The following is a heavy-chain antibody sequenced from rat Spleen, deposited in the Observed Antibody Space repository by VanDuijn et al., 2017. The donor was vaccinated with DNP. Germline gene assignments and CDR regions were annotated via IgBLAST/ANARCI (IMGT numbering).Heavy chain of an antibody. J-gene: IGHJ1*01. CDR3: ARRANWIYWYFDF. CDR1: GFTFSDYY. D-gene: IGHD5-1*01. Sequence: EVQLVESGGGLVQPGRSLKLSCAASGFTFSDYYMAWVRQAPTKGLEWVAYIGSDGYAPYYGDSVKGRFTLSRDNAKSTLYLHMDSLRSEDTATYYCARRANWIYWYFDFWGPGTMVTVSS. CDR2: IGSDGYAP. V-gene: IGHV5-25*01.